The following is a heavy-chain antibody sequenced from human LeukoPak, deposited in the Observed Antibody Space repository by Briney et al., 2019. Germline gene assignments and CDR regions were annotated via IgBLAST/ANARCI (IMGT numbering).Heavy chain of an antibody. V-gene: IGHV4-38-2*01. CDR2: IYHTGST. CDR3: ARCQHYFDSSAYPRPYYFDY. D-gene: IGHD3-22*01. J-gene: IGHJ4*02. Sequence: SETLSLTCAVSGYSISSGYYWGWIRQPPGKGLEWVGNIYHTGSTYYNPSLKRRVTISGDTSKNQFSPKLSSVTAADTAVYYCARCQHYFDSSAYPRPYYFDYWGRGTLVTVSS. CDR1: GYSISSGYY.